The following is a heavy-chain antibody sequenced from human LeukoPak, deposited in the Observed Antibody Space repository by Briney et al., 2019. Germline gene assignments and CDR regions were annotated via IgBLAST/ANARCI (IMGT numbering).Heavy chain of an antibody. CDR2: IIPIFGTA. CDR3: AREAPTHDFWSGYYGRSADLAVNWFDP. V-gene: IGHV1-69*05. D-gene: IGHD3-3*01. J-gene: IGHJ5*02. Sequence: GSSVKVSCKASGGTFSSYAISWVRQAPGQGREWMGRIIPIFGTANYAQKFQGRVTITTEESTSTAYMELSRLRSEDTAVYYCAREAPTHDFWSGYYGRSADLAVNWFDPWGQGTLVTVSS. CDR1: GGTFSSYA.